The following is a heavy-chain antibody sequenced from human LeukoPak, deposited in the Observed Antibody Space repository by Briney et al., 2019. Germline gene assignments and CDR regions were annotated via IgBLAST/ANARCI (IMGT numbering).Heavy chain of an antibody. Sequence: PGGSLRLSCTASGFTFSTLAMSWVRQAPGKGLEWIGYIYHSGSTYYNPSLKSRVTISVDRSKNQFSLKLSSVTAADTAVYYCARGYCSSTSCYSFDYWGQGTLVTVSS. J-gene: IGHJ4*02. CDR3: ARGYCSSTSCYSFDY. D-gene: IGHD2-2*01. CDR1: GFTFSTLAM. CDR2: IYHSGST. V-gene: IGHV4-4*02.